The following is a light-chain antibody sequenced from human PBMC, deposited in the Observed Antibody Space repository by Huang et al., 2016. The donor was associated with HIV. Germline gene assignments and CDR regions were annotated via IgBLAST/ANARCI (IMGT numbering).Light chain of an antibody. Sequence: DIQMTQSPSSLSASVGDRVTITCRASKGISNYLAWYQQKPGKVPKLLIYAASTLQSGVPSRFSGSGSGTDFTLTISSLQPEDVATYYCQKCNSAPFTFGPGTKVDIK. CDR1: KGISNY. V-gene: IGKV1-27*01. CDR2: AAS. J-gene: IGKJ3*01. CDR3: QKCNSAPFT.